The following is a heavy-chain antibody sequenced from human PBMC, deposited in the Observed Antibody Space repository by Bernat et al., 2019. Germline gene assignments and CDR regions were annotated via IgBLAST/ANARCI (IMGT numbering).Heavy chain of an antibody. CDR1: GFTFSSYS. CDR2: ISSSSSYI. D-gene: IGHD5-12*01. V-gene: IGHV3-21*01. CDR3: ANLSPIYIVATSRYYMDV. J-gene: IGHJ6*03. Sequence: EVQLVESGGGLVKPGGSLRLSCAASGFTFSSYSMNWVRQAPGKGREWVSSISSSSSYIYYADSVKGRFTISRDNAKNSLYLQMNSLRAEDTAVYYCANLSPIYIVATSRYYMDVWGKGTTVTVSS.